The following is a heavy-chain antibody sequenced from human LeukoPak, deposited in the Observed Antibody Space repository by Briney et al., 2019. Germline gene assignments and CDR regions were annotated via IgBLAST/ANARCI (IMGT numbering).Heavy chain of an antibody. D-gene: IGHD2-21*02. Sequence: GGSLRLSCAAAGFTFSNYAMTWVRQAPGKGLEWVSSISGSGGSTYYADSVKGRFTISRDNSKNTLYLQMNSLRAEDTAVYYCAKADGFRAVVVTAITDYWGQGTLVTVSS. J-gene: IGHJ4*02. V-gene: IGHV3-23*01. CDR2: ISGSGGST. CDR3: AKADGFRAVVVTAITDY. CDR1: GFTFSNYA.